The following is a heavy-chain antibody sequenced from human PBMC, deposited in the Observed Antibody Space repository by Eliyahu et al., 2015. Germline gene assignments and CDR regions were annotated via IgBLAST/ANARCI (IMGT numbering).Heavy chain of an antibody. CDR2: ISSSSSTI. D-gene: IGHD4-17*01. CDR1: XFTFSSYS. CDR3: ARSPYGADPYYFDY. Sequence: EVQLVESGGGLVQPGGSLRLSCAASXFTFSSYSMNWVRQAPGKGLEWVSYISSSSSTIYYADSVKGRFTISRDNAKNSLYLQMNSLRDEDTAVYYCARSPYGADPYYFDYWGQGTLVTVSS. J-gene: IGHJ4*02. V-gene: IGHV3-48*02.